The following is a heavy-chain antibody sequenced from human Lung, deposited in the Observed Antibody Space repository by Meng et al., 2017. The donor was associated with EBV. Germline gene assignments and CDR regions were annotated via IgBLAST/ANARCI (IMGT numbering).Heavy chain of an antibody. CDR2: ISYDGSNK. V-gene: IGHV3-30*18. CDR3: AKLYGDDENY. D-gene: IGHD4-17*01. Sequence: QGQLVESGGGVVQPGRSLRLSCAASGFTFSSYGMHWVRQAPGKGLEWVAVISYDGSNKYYADSVKGRFTISRDNSKNTLYLQMNSLRAEDTAVYYCAKLYGDDENYWGQGTLVTVSS. CDR1: GFTFSSYG. J-gene: IGHJ4*02.